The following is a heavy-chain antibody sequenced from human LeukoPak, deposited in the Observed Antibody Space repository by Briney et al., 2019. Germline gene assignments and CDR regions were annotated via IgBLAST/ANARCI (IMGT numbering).Heavy chain of an antibody. J-gene: IGHJ3*02. CDR3: ARDGAEGDNSAFDM. CDR1: GVILSDHH. CDR2: TRDKARGYTT. D-gene: IGHD3-22*01. Sequence: SGGSLRLSCAASGVILSDHHMDWVRQAPGKGLEWVGRTRDKARGYTTEYAASVKGRFTISRDDSKTLVYLQRNSLKTEDTAVYFCARDGAEGDNSAFDMWGQGTVVTVSS. V-gene: IGHV3-72*01.